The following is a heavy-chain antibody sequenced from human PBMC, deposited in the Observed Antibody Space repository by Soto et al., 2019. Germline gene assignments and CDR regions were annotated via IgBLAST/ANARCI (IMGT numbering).Heavy chain of an antibody. CDR2: ISRDGSYI. V-gene: IGHV3-30*04. D-gene: IGHD3-3*01. CDR3: ASTRNGGVADSFDS. Sequence: XESLSLSCAASGFTFSRHSIHWVRLTPGRGLEWVLAISRDGSYIYYTDSVKGRFTVSRDNSKNTVFVQMNRLIPDDTALYFCASTRNGGVADSFDSWGQGTRVTVSS. J-gene: IGHJ5*01. CDR1: GFTFSRHS.